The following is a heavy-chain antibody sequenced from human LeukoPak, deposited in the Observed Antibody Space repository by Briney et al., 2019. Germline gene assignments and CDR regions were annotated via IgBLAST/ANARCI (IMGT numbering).Heavy chain of an antibody. CDR2: IRSKADNYAT. CDR3: TRVTTVAASDFDY. D-gene: IGHD6-19*01. J-gene: IGHJ4*02. CDR1: GSTFSGSA. V-gene: IGHV3-73*01. Sequence: GGSLRLSCAASGSTFSGSAIHWVRHASGKGREWVGRIRSKADNYATEYVASVKGRFIISRDDSKNTTFLQMNSLKTEDTAVYYCTRVTTVAASDFDYWGQGTQVTVSA.